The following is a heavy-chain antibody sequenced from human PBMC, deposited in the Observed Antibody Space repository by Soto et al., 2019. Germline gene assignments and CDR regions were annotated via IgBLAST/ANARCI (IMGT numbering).Heavy chain of an antibody. J-gene: IGHJ3*02. V-gene: IGHV3-7*05. Sequence: EVQLVESGGGLVQPGGSLRLSCAASGFTFSSYWMSWVRQAPGKGLEWVANIKQDGSEKYYVDSVKGRFTISRDNAKNSLYLQMNSLRAEDTAVYYCARDLAYCGGDCYSPDAFDIWGQGTIVTVSS. D-gene: IGHD2-21*02. CDR1: GFTFSSYW. CDR3: ARDLAYCGGDCYSPDAFDI. CDR2: IKQDGSEK.